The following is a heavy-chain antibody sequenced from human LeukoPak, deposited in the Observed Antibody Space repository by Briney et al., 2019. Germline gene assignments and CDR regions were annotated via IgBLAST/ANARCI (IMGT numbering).Heavy chain of an antibody. CDR2: SSSNGGST. CDR1: GFTFSTLP. J-gene: IGHJ4*02. V-gene: IGHV3-64D*06. Sequence: PGGSLRLSCSASGFTFSTLPMHWVRQAPGKGLEYVSGSSSNGGSTYYADSAKGRFIISRDNSKNTLYLQMSSLRLEDTAVYYCVNQISGWVYWGQGTLVTVSS. CDR3: VNQISGWVY. D-gene: IGHD6-19*01.